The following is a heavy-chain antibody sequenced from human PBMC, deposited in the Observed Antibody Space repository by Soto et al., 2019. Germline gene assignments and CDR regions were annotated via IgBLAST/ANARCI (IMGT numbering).Heavy chain of an antibody. CDR3: AKVRGVGAATRARRDYYYLGMDV. CDR2: ISGSGGST. J-gene: IGHJ6*02. D-gene: IGHD2-15*01. V-gene: IGHV3-23*01. Sequence: GGSLRLSCAASGFTFSSYAMSWVRQAPGKGLEWVSAISGSGGSTYYADSVKGRFTISRDNSKNTLYLQMNSLRAEDTAVYYCAKVRGVGAATRARRDYYYLGMDVWGQGTTVTVSS. CDR1: GFTFSSYA.